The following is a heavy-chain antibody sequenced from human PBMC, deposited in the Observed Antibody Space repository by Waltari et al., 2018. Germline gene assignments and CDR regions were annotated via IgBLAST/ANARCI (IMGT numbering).Heavy chain of an antibody. CDR2: IKQGGGGK. Sequence: EVQLVESGGGLVQPGGSLRLSCAASGFTFSSYWMSWVRQAPGKGLGWVANIKQGGGGKYYVDSVKGRSTISRDDAKNSLYLQMNSLRAEDTAVYYCAKVASLCGSCSPPLVYGMDVWGQGTTVTVSS. CDR3: AKVASLCGSCSPPLVYGMDV. J-gene: IGHJ6*02. V-gene: IGHV3-7*01. D-gene: IGHD2-15*01. CDR1: GFTFSSYW.